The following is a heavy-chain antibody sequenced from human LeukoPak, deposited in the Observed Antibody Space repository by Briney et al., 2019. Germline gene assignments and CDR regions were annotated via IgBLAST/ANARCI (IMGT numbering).Heavy chain of an antibody. CDR1: GFSFSNYG. CDR2: ISSSSSYI. V-gene: IGHV3-21*01. CDR3: ARYNWFDP. Sequence: GGSLRLSCAASGFSFSNYGMNWVRQAPGKGLEWVSSISSSSSYIYYADSVKGRFTISRDNAKNSLYLQMNSLRAEDTAVYYCARYNWFDPWGQGTLVTVSS. J-gene: IGHJ5*02.